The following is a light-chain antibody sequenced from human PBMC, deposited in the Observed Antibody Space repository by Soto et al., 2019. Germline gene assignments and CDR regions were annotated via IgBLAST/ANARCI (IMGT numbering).Light chain of an antibody. CDR2: KAS. CDR3: QQYNSYPYT. Sequence: DIQMTQSPSILSASVVDGVTIACRASQSVTLWLTWYQQKPGKAPKLLLYKASTLESGVPSRFSGNGSETDFPLTISSLQPDDIGTYYCQQYNSYPYTFGQGTKREIK. V-gene: IGKV1-5*03. J-gene: IGKJ2*01. CDR1: QSVTLW.